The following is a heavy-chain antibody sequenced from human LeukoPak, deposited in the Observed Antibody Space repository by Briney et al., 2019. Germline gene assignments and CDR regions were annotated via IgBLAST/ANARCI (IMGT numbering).Heavy chain of an antibody. CDR2: ISYDGSSK. D-gene: IGHD1-1*01. CDR1: GFTFSSYG. J-gene: IGHJ4*02. Sequence: EGSLRLSCAASGFTFSSYGIHWVRQSPGKGLEWVAVISYDGSSKYYADSVKGRFTISRDNSKNTLYLQMSSLRAEDTAVYYCAKDKVERYYFDYWGQGTLVTVSS. CDR3: AKDKVERYYFDY. V-gene: IGHV3-30*18.